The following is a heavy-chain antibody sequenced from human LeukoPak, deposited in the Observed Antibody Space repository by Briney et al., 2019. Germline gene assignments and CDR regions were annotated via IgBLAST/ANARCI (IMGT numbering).Heavy chain of an antibody. J-gene: IGHJ4*02. CDR3: AQDRGFGRGFRAYAGYYFDY. Sequence: PGGSLRLSCVASGFTFRNYGMHWVRQAPGKGLEWVAVMSYDGDVKYYGDSVRGRFTISRDNSKNTLFLQMNSLRPDATAVYYSAQDRGFGRGFRAYAGYYFDYWGQETLVTVSS. CDR2: MSYDGDVK. CDR1: GFTFRNYG. D-gene: IGHD3-10*01. V-gene: IGHV3-30*18.